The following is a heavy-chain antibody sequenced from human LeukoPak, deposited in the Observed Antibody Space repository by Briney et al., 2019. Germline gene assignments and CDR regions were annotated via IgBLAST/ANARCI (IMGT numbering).Heavy chain of an antibody. J-gene: IGHJ6*03. CDR2: IKQDGREK. CDR3: ARVANAYYGSYMDV. V-gene: IGHV3-7*01. CDR1: GFTFNRYS. Sequence: PGGSLRLSCAASGFTFNRYSMNWVRQAPGKGLEWVANIKQDGREKYYVDSVKGRFTISRDHGKNSVYLQMNSLRDEDTAVYYCARVANAYYGSYMDVWGKGTTVTVSS.